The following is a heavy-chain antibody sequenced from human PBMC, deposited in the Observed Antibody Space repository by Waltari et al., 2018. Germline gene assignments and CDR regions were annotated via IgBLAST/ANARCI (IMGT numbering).Heavy chain of an antibody. D-gene: IGHD3-3*01. J-gene: IGHJ4*02. CDR3: GRSYDFWSGYPLDY. V-gene: IGHV4-59*01. Sequence: QVQLQESGPGLVKPSETLSLTCAVSGDSINNYYWNWIRQPPGKELEWIGYIADNGRTNYNPSLKSRVTISVDTSKTQFSLKLTSVTAADTAVYYCGRSYDFWSGYPLDYWGPGSLVTVSS. CDR2: IADNGRT. CDR1: GDSINNYY.